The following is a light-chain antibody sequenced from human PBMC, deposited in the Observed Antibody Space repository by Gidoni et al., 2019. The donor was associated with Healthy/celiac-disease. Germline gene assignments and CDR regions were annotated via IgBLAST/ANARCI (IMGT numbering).Light chain of an antibody. CDR3: QQRSTWPPSLT. CDR2: DAS. V-gene: IGKV3-11*01. CDR1: QSVSSY. J-gene: IGKJ4*01. Sequence: IVLTQSPATLSLSPGERATLSCRASQSVSSYLAWYQQKPGQAPRLLIYDASNRATGIPARFSGSGSGTDFTLTISSLEPEDFAVYYGQQRSTWPPSLTFGGGTKVEIK.